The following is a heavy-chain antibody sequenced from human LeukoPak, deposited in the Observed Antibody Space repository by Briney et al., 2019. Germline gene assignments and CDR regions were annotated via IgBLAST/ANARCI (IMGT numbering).Heavy chain of an antibody. V-gene: IGHV3-7*01. CDR3: ARGGWLDD. J-gene: IGHJ4*02. CDR2: IKEDGSEK. D-gene: IGHD2-15*01. Sequence: AGGSLRLSCAASGFTFDDYGMSWVRQAPGKGLEYVANIKEDGSEKNYVDSVKGRFTISRDNAKNSLYLQMNSLRAEDTGIFYCARGGWLDDWGQGTLVTVSS. CDR1: GFTFDDYG.